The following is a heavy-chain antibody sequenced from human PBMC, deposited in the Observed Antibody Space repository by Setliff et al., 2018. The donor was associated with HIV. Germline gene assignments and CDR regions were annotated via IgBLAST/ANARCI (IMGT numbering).Heavy chain of an antibody. CDR3: ARPGGTGPPAVFDY. J-gene: IGHJ4*02. CDR2: INAGIGNT. Sequence: ASVKVSCKASGYIFTSYAMHWVRQAPGQRLEWMGWINAGIGNTKYSQKFQGRVTMARDTSAGTAYMELSSLRSEDMGLYYCARPGGTGPPAVFDYWGQGTLVTVSS. V-gene: IGHV1-3*03. CDR1: GYIFTSYA.